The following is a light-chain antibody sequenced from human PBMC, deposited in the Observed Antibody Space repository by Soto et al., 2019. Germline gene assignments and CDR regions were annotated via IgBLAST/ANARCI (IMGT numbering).Light chain of an antibody. CDR2: KVS. J-gene: IGKJ2*01. CDR3: MQGTHWPPYT. CDR1: QSLAYIGGNTY. Sequence: DVVMTQSPLSLPVTIGQPASISCRSSQSLAYIGGNTYLNWFQQRPGQSPRRLIYKVSNRDSGVPDRFSGSGSGTDFTLKISRVEAEDVGVYYCMQGTHWPPYTFGQGTKLEIK. V-gene: IGKV2-30*01.